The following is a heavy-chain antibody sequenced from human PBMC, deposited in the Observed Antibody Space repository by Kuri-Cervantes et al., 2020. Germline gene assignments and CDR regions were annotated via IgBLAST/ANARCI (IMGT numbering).Heavy chain of an antibody. CDR1: GYTFTSYG. V-gene: IGHV1-18*01. CDR3: ARDSTRSYGDLRRGAFDI. D-gene: IGHD4-17*01. Sequence: ASVKVSCKASGYTFTSYGISWVRQAPGQGLEWMGWISAYNGNTNYAQKLQGRVTMTTVTSTSTAYMELRSLRSDGTAVYYCARDSTRSYGDLRRGAFDIWGQGTMVTVSS. J-gene: IGHJ3*02. CDR2: ISAYNGNT.